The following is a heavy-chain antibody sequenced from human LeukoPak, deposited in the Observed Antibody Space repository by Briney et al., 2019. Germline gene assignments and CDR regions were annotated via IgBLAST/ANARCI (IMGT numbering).Heavy chain of an antibody. J-gene: IGHJ4*02. V-gene: IGHV3-9*01. Sequence: GRSLRLSCAASGFTFDDYAMHSVRHAPGKCLEWVSGISWNSGSIGYADSVKGRFTISRDNAKNSLYLQMNSLRAEDTALYYCARGCYYGSGADYWGQGTLVTVSS. CDR3: ARGCYYGSGADY. CDR2: ISWNSGSI. CDR1: GFTFDDYA. D-gene: IGHD3-10*01.